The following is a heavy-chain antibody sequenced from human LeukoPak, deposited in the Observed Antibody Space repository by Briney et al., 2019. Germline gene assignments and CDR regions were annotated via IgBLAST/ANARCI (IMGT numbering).Heavy chain of an antibody. V-gene: IGHV4-59*08. J-gene: IGHJ4*01. CDR3: ARHGSGWTFDY. Sequence: SETLSLTCAVYGGSFSGYYWSWIRQPPGKGLEWIGYNSGSTKYNPSLKSRVTISVDTSKNQFSLKLSSVTAADTAMYYCARHGSGWTFDYWGQGTLVTVSS. D-gene: IGHD6-19*01. CDR1: GGSFSGYY. CDR2: NSGST.